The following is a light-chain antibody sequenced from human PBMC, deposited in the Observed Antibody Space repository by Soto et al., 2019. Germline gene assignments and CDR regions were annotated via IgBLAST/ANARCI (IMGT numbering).Light chain of an antibody. V-gene: IGLV2-14*01. Sequence: QSALTQPASVSGSPGQSITVSCTGTGSDVGGYNYVSWYQQHPGKVPKLLISEVTNRPSGVSNRFSGSKSGTSASLAISGLQAEDEADYYCQSFDKYLSAVVFGGGTKLTVL. J-gene: IGLJ2*01. CDR1: GSDVGGYNY. CDR3: QSFDKYLSAVV. CDR2: EVT.